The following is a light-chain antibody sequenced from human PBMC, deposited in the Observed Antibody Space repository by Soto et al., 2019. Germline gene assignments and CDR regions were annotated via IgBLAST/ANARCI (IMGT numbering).Light chain of an antibody. V-gene: IGKV3D-15*01. CDR3: QQYNNWPIT. CDR2: GAS. J-gene: IGKJ5*01. CDR1: DSISLS. Sequence: EIVRTQSRGTLSVSQGDRVTLSCSARDSISLSLVWYQNKTGQPPSLLIPGASARATGVPARISGSASGTEFTLTIRSLQSEDFAVYYCQQYNNWPITFGQATRLEI.